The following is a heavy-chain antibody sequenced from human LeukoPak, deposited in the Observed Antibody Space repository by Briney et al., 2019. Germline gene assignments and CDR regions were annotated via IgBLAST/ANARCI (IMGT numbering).Heavy chain of an antibody. J-gene: IGHJ4*02. Sequence: SVKVSCKASGGTFSSYAISWVRQAPGQGLEWMGGVIPMFATANYAPKSQDRVTITADESTSTAYMELRSLRSEDTAVYHCARGLHGDYGYFDYWGQGTLVTVSS. CDR3: ARGLHGDYGYFDY. D-gene: IGHD4-17*01. V-gene: IGHV1-69*13. CDR2: VIPMFATA. CDR1: GGTFSSYA.